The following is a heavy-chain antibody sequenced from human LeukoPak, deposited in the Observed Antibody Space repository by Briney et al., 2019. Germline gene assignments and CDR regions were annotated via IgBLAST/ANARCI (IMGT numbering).Heavy chain of an antibody. CDR2: IYYSGST. CDR3: ARWEDY. CDR1: GVSVSSGSYY. V-gene: IGHV4-61*01. Sequence: PSETLSLTCTVSGVSVSSGSYYWSWIRQPPGKGLEWIGYIYYSGSTNYNPSLKSRVTISVDTSKNRFSLKLSSVAAADTAVYYCARWEDYWGQGTLVTVSS. J-gene: IGHJ4*02. D-gene: IGHD1-26*01.